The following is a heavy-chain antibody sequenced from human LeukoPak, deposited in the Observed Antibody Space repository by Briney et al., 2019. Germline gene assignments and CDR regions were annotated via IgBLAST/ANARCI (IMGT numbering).Heavy chain of an antibody. CDR2: ISASGSHT. CDR3: VRRVQLDF. Sequence: GGSLRLSCSASEFTFSSYDMNWVRQAPGRGLEWVSTISASGSHTYYADSVKGCFAISRDNSGNTLTLQMHSLRVEDTAVYYCVRRVQLDFWGRGTLVSVSP. CDR1: EFTFSSYD. D-gene: IGHD3-10*01. J-gene: IGHJ4*02. V-gene: IGHV3-23*01.